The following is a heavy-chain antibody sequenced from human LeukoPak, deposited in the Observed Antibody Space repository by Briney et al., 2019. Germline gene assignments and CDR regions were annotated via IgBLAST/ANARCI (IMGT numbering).Heavy chain of an antibody. CDR3: ARVDYYGPGNAY. D-gene: IGHD3-10*01. J-gene: IGHJ4*02. CDR1: GYSISSGYY. V-gene: IGHV4-38-2*02. CDR2: IYHSGST. Sequence: PSQTLSLTCTVSGYSISSGYYWGWIRQPPGKGLEWIGSIYHSGSTYYNPSLKSRVSISVDTSKNQLSLKLSSVTAADTAVYYCARVDYYGPGNAYWGQGTLVTVSS.